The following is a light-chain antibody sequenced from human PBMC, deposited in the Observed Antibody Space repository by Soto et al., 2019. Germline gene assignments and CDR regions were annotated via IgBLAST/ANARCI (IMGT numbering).Light chain of an antibody. CDR1: SSDVGGYNY. J-gene: IGLJ1*01. CDR3: SSYTSSSTPLGV. V-gene: IGLV2-14*01. Sequence: QSALTQPASVSGSPGQSITISCTGTSSDVGGYNYVSWYQQHPGKAPTLMIYDVSNRPSGASTRFSGSKSGNTASLTISGLPAEDEADYYCSSYTSSSTPLGVFGTGTKLTVL. CDR2: DVS.